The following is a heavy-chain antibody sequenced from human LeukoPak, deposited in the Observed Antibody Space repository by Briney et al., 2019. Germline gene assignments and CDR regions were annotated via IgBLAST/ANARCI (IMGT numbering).Heavy chain of an antibody. CDR3: ASQLGYCSGGSCYSFDY. Sequence: GASVKVSCKASGYTFTSYYMHWVRQAPGQGLEWMGLINPSGGSTSYAQKFQGRVTMTRDTSTSTVYMELSSLRSEDTAVFCCASQLGYCSGGSCYSFDYWGQGTLVTVSS. CDR1: GYTFTSYY. V-gene: IGHV1-46*01. D-gene: IGHD2-15*01. J-gene: IGHJ4*02. CDR2: INPSGGST.